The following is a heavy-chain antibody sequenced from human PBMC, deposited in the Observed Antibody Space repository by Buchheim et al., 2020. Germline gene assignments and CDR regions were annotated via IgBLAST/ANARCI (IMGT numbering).Heavy chain of an antibody. J-gene: IGHJ4*02. CDR2: ISGSGATT. CDR3: AKGSRGYTNYYFDY. Sequence: EVQLVDSGGGLVQPGESLRLSCAASGFSFSGYAMSWVRQAPGKGLEWVSSISGSGATTFNADFVKGRFTISRDNSTNMLYLQMNSLRAEDTAVYFCAKGSRGYTNYYFDYWGQGTL. V-gene: IGHV3-23*04. D-gene: IGHD4-11*01. CDR1: GFSFSGYA.